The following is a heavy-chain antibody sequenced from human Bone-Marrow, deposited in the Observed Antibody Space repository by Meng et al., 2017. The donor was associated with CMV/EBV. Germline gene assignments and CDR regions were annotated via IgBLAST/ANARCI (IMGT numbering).Heavy chain of an antibody. D-gene: IGHD2-2*01. CDR2: MNPNNGDT. Sequence: ASVKVSCKASGYTFTDYYLHWVRQAPGQGLEWMAWMNPNNGDTNYAQKFQARVTMTRDTSIRMVYMELSSLRSDDTAVYYCAREAWYQLLLGRYYYYGMDVWGQGTTVTVSS. V-gene: IGHV1-2*02. J-gene: IGHJ6*02. CDR3: AREAWYQLLLGRYYYYGMDV. CDR1: GYTFTDYY.